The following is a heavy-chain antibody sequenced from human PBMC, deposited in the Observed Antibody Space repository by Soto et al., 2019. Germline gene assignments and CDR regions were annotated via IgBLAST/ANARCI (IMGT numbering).Heavy chain of an antibody. CDR2: IYYSVST. J-gene: IGHJ4*02. CDR1: GGSISSSSYY. Sequence: PSETLSLTCTVSGGSISSSSYYWGWIRQPPGKGLEWIGYIYYSVSTYYNPSLKSRVTISVDRSKNQFSLKLSSVTAADTAVYYCARGTYYYDSSGYSSPLFDYWGQGTLVTVSS. D-gene: IGHD3-22*01. CDR3: ARGTYYYDSSGYSSPLFDY. V-gene: IGHV4-39*07.